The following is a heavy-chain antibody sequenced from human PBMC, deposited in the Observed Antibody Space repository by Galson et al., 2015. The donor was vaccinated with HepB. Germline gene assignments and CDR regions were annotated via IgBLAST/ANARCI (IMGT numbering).Heavy chain of an antibody. J-gene: IGHJ4*02. D-gene: IGHD6-19*01. Sequence: CAISGDSVSSNSIAWNWIRQSPSRGLEWLGRTYYRFKWNNDYAVSVKSRITINPDTSKNQFSLQPKSVTPEDTAVYYCASGYSSGWFRYWGQGTLVTVSS. V-gene: IGHV6-1*01. CDR3: ASGYSSGWFRY. CDR1: GDSVSSNSIA. CDR2: TYYRFKWNN.